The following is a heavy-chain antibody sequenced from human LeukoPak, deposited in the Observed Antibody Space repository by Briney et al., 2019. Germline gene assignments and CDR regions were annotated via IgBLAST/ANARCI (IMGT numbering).Heavy chain of an antibody. D-gene: IGHD5-12*01. Sequence: PSETLSLTCTVSGGSISSYYWSWIRQPPGKGLEWIGYIYYSGSTNYNPSLKSRVTISVDTSKNQFSLKLSSVTAADTAVYYCARDRALYSGYDYYFDYWGQGTLVTVSP. CDR3: ARDRALYSGYDYYFDY. V-gene: IGHV4-59*01. CDR2: IYYSGST. J-gene: IGHJ4*02. CDR1: GGSISSYY.